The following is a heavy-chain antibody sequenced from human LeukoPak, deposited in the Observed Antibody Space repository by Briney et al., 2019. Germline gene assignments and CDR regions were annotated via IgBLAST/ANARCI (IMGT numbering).Heavy chain of an antibody. J-gene: IGHJ1*01. CDR2: IYYSGST. CDR1: GVSINKYY. V-gene: IGHV4-59*01. Sequence: SETLSLTCTVSGVSINKYYWSWIRQPPGKGLEWIGAIYYSGSTDHNPSLKSRVTISVDTSKRQFSLKLTSMTSADTAVYYCAKDANPRLYCSSTSCYTGEYFQHWGQGTLVTVSS. CDR3: AKDANPRLYCSSTSCYTGEYFQH. D-gene: IGHD2-2*02.